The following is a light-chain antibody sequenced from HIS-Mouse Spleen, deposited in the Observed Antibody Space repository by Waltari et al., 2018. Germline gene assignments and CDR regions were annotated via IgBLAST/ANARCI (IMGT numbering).Light chain of an antibody. CDR3: CSYAGSSSWV. CDR1: SSDVGGYNL. CDR2: EGS. V-gene: IGLV2-23*01. Sequence: QSALTQPASVSGSPGQSITIPCTGTSSDVGGYNLVYWYQQHPGKAPKPRIYEGSKRPSGVSNRFSGSKSGNTASLTISGLQAEDEADYYCCSYAGSSSWVFGGGTKLTV. J-gene: IGLJ3*02.